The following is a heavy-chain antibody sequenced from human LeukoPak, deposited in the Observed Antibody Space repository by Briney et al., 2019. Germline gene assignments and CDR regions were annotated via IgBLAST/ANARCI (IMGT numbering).Heavy chain of an antibody. D-gene: IGHD3-3*01. CDR1: GGSISSGGYY. CDR3: ARLHYDFWSGCLGWFDP. V-gene: IGHV4-31*03. J-gene: IGHJ5*02. Sequence: PSETLSLTCTVSGGSISSGGYYWSWIRQHPGKGLEWIGYIYYSGSTYYNPSLKSRVTISVDTSKNQFSLKLSSVTAADTAVYYCARLHYDFWSGCLGWFDPWGQGTLVTVSS. CDR2: IYYSGST.